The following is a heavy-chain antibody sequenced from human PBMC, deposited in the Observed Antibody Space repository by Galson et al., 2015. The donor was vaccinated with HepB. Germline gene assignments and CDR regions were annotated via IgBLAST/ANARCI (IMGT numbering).Heavy chain of an antibody. J-gene: IGHJ2*01. CDR2: TYYRSNWYT. CDR3: ARNWGGSWYFDL. V-gene: IGHV6-1*01. Sequence: CAISGDSVSSHSAAWNWIRQSPPRGLEWLGRTYYRSNWYTDYAFSVKNRITINPDTSKNQLSLQLNSVTPEDTAVYYCARNWGGSWYFDLWGRGTLVTVSS. D-gene: IGHD3-10*01. CDR1: GDSVSSHSAA.